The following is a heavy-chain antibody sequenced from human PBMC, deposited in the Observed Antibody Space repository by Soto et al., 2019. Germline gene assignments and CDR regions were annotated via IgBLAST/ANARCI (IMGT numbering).Heavy chain of an antibody. V-gene: IGHV4-59*01. J-gene: IGHJ3*01. D-gene: IGHD6-13*01. CDR2: IYYSGST. CDR3: ARAAIVAATIDAFDL. CDR1: GGSMRPYY. Sequence: SENLPLTCTVPGGSMRPYYWSWIRQPPGQGLEWIGHIYYSGSTTNYNPSLKSRVTISVDTSKNQFSLKLSSVTAADTAVYYCARAAIVAATIDAFDLWGQGTMVTVSS.